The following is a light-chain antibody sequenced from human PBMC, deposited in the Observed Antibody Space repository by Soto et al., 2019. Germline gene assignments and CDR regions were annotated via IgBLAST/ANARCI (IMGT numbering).Light chain of an antibody. J-gene: IGLJ3*02. Sequence: SYELTQPPSVSVAPGQTARITCGGNNIGSKSVHWYQQKPGQAPVLVGYDDSDRPAGIPERFPGSNSGNTATLAISGVEAVYEADYYCQVWDSSSDHWVFGGGTKLTVL. CDR3: QVWDSSSDHWV. CDR1: NIGSKS. CDR2: DDS. V-gene: IGLV3-21*02.